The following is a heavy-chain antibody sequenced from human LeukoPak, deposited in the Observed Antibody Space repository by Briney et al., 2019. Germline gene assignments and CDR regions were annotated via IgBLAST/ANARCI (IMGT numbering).Heavy chain of an antibody. CDR3: ASWRQIGGNLRFDY. CDR2: IITILGIA. CDR1: GGTFSSYT. Sequence: ASVKVSCKASGGTFSSYTISWVRQAPGQGLEWMGRIITILGIANYAQKFQGRVTITADKSTSTAYMELSSLRSEDTAVYYCASWRQIGGNLRFDYWGQGTLVTVSS. V-gene: IGHV1-69*02. J-gene: IGHJ4*02. D-gene: IGHD4-23*01.